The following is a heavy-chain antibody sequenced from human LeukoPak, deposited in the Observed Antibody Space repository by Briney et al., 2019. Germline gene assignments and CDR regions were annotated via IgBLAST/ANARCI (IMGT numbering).Heavy chain of an antibody. V-gene: IGHV1-2*02. D-gene: IGHD3-22*01. J-gene: IGHJ4*02. CDR3: ARGYYYDSSGGVDY. CDR1: GYTFTGYY. CDR2: INPNSGGT. Sequence: ASVKVSCKASGYTFTGYYMHWVRQAPGQGLEWMGWINPNSGGTNYAQKFQGRVTMTRDTSISTAYMELSRLRSDDAAVYYCARGYYYDSSGGVDYWGQGTLVTVSS.